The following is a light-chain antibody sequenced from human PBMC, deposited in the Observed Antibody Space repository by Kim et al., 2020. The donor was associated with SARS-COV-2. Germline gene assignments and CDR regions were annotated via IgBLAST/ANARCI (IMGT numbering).Light chain of an antibody. V-gene: IGLV3-21*02. Sequence: APGGTASILCGGNIIGSKSVHWYQQRPGQAPVLVVYDDITRPSGIPERLSGSRSGNTATLTISAVEVGDEADYYCQVWDNSADVVIFGGGTQLTVL. CDR1: IIGSKS. CDR2: DDI. J-gene: IGLJ2*01. CDR3: QVWDNSADVVI.